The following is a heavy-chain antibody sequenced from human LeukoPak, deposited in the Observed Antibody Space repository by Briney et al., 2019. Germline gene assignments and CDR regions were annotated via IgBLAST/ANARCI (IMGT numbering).Heavy chain of an antibody. V-gene: IGHV3-23*01. Sequence: AGGSLRLSCAASGFTFSGYAMSWVRQAPGKGLESFSGISGSGGSTYYADYVKGRFTISRDDSKNTLYLQMNSLRAEDTAVYYCAKGRREGGFDYWGQGTLVTVSS. CDR2: ISGSGGST. CDR3: AKGRREGGFDY. CDR1: GFTFSGYA. J-gene: IGHJ4*02. D-gene: IGHD1-26*01.